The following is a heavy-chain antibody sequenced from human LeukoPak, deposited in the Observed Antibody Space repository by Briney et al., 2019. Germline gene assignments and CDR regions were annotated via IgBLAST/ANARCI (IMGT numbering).Heavy chain of an antibody. Sequence: GASVKVSCKASGYTFTSYDINWVRQAPGQGLEWMGWINPNSGGTNYAQKFQGRVTMTRDTSISTAYMELTGLTYDDTAVYYCARGRNYDILTGWGQGTLVTVPS. D-gene: IGHD3-9*01. J-gene: IGHJ4*02. V-gene: IGHV1-2*02. CDR2: INPNSGGT. CDR3: ARGRNYDILTG. CDR1: GYTFTSYD.